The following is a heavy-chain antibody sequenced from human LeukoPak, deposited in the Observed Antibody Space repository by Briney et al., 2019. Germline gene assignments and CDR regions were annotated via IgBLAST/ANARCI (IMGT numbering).Heavy chain of an antibody. D-gene: IGHD3-10*01. V-gene: IGHV4-34*01. CDR3: ARLNARKWFGELPFDY. CDR1: GGSFSGYY. CDR2: INHSGST. J-gene: IGHJ4*02. Sequence: SETLSLTCAVYGGSFSGYYWSRISHPPGKGLEWIGDINHSGSTNYNPSLKSRVTISVDASKNQFSLKLSSVTAADTAVYYCARLNARKWFGELPFDYWGQGTLVTVSS.